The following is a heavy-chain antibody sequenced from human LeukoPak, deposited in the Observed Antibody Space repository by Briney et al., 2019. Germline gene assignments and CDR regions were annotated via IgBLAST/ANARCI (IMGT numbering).Heavy chain of an antibody. Sequence: PGGSLRLSCAASGFTFSSYAMHWVRQAPGKGLEWVAVISYDGSNKYYADSVKGRFTISRDNSKNTLYLQMNSLRAEDTAVYYCARYRGAGLYLFDYWGQGTLVTVSS. J-gene: IGHJ4*02. CDR3: ARYRGAGLYLFDY. V-gene: IGHV3-30-3*01. CDR2: ISYDGSNK. D-gene: IGHD2/OR15-2a*01. CDR1: GFTFSSYA.